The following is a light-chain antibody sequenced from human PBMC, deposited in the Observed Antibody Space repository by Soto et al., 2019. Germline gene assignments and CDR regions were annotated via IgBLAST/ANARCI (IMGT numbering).Light chain of an antibody. CDR2: EVS. CDR3: SSYINSITFVV. V-gene: IGLV2-14*01. Sequence: QSALTQPASVSGSPGQPITISRTGTSSDVGANNYVSWYQHHPGKAPKLLIYEVSNRPSGVSSRFSGSKSGNTASLTISGLQAEDEADYYCSSYINSITFVVFGGGTKVTVL. CDR1: SSDVGANNY. J-gene: IGLJ2*01.